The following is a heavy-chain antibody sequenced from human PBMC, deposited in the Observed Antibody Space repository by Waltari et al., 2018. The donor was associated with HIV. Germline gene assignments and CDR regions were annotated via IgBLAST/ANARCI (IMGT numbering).Heavy chain of an antibody. V-gene: IGHV4-34*01. D-gene: IGHD6-19*01. CDR2: INHSGST. J-gene: IGHJ4*02. Sequence: QVQLQQWGAGLLKPSETLSLTCAVYGGSFSGYYWSWIRQPPGKGLEWIGEINHSGSTNYNPSLKSRVTISVDTSKNQFSLKLSSVTAADTAVYYCAREGSSGWYVRGNYFDYWGQGTLVTVSS. CDR3: AREGSSGWYVRGNYFDY. CDR1: GGSFSGYY.